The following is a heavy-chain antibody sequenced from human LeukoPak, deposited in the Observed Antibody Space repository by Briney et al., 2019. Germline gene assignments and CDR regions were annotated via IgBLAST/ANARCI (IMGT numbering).Heavy chain of an antibody. CDR1: GVSFSGYY. CDR3: AKAKLTMVRGVHVDY. Sequence: PSETLSLTCAVYGVSFSGYYWSWIRQPPGKGLEWIGEINHSGSTNYNPSLKRRVTIAVNTSKNQFSLKLSSVTAADTAVYYCAKAKLTMVRGVHVDYWGQGTLVTVSS. J-gene: IGHJ4*02. CDR2: INHSGST. D-gene: IGHD3-10*01. V-gene: IGHV4-34*01.